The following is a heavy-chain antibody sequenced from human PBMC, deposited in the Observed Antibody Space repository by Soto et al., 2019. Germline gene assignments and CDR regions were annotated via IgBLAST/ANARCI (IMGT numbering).Heavy chain of an antibody. Sequence: PSETLSLTCTVSGGSISSGGTGSYWTWIRQLPGKGLEWIGYIYYTGNTYNNPSLKSRPTISIDTSENQFSLKLTSVTAADTAVYFCASGHDAYKVRYWGQGTLVTVSS. V-gene: IGHV4-31*03. D-gene: IGHD1-1*01. CDR2: IYYTGNT. CDR1: GGSISSGGTGSY. CDR3: ASGHDAYKVRY. J-gene: IGHJ4*02.